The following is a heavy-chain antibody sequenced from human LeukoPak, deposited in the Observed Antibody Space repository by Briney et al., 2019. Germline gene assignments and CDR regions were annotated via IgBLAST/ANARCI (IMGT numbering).Heavy chain of an antibody. V-gene: IGHV3-48*02. Sequence: PGGSLRLSCATSGFTFSDYSMNWVRQAPGKGPEWISYISNDWSSVADSVKGRFTISRDNAENSLFLQMNSLRDEDTAVYYCARDTDWSFDYWGQGILVTVSS. D-gene: IGHD2-21*01. CDR2: ISNDWSSV. CDR1: GFTFSDYS. CDR3: ARDTDWSFDY. J-gene: IGHJ4*02.